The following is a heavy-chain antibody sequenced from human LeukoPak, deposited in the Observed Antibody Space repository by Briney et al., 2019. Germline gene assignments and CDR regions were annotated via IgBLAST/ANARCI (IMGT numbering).Heavy chain of an antibody. CDR2: ISYDGSNK. Sequence: GGSLRLSCAVSGFTFSSYAMHWVRQAPGKGLEWVAVISYDGSNKYYADSVKGRFTISRDNSKNTLYLQMNSLRAEDTAVYYCARRPIAARPPDYWGQGTLVTVSS. D-gene: IGHD6-6*01. J-gene: IGHJ4*02. CDR3: ARRPIAARPPDY. V-gene: IGHV3-30*04. CDR1: GFTFSSYA.